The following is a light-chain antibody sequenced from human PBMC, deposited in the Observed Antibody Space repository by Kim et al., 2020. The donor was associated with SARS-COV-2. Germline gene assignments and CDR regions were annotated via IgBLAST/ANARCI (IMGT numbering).Light chain of an antibody. J-gene: IGLJ3*02. Sequence: SSELTQDPAVSVALGQTVRITCQGDSLRSYYASWYQQKPGQAPVLLIYGKDNRPSGLPDRFSGSSSGNTASLTITGAQAEDEADYYCNSRDRSGNHMVFGGGTQLTAL. CDR1: SLRSYY. CDR2: GKD. CDR3: NSRDRSGNHMV. V-gene: IGLV3-19*01.